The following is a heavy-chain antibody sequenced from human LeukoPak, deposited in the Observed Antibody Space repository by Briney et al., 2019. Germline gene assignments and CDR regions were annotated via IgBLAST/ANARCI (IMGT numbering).Heavy chain of an antibody. D-gene: IGHD5-12*01. CDR3: ARRATATMAYYFDY. V-gene: IGHV5-51*01. J-gene: IGHJ4*02. Sequence: GESLKISCKGSGYSFTNYWIGWVRQMPGKGLEWMGIIYPDDSDIRYSPSFQGQVTISADKSISTAHLQWSSLKASDTAMYYCARRATATMAYYFDYWGQGTLVTVSS. CDR1: GYSFTNYW. CDR2: IYPDDSDI.